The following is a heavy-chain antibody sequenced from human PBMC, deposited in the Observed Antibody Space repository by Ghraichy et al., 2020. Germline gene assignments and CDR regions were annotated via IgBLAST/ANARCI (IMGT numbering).Heavy chain of an antibody. Sequence: GGSLRLSCAASGLTFSTYWMTWVRQAPGKGLEWVANIKPDGSQRSYVDSVKGRFTISRDNVKSSLYLQMNGLRAEDTAVYYCARLYSNYRDYYYYFDVWGKGTTVTVSS. CDR2: IKPDGSQR. J-gene: IGHJ6*03. CDR3: ARLYSNYRDYYYYFDV. CDR1: GLTFSTYW. V-gene: IGHV3-7*03. D-gene: IGHD4-11*01.